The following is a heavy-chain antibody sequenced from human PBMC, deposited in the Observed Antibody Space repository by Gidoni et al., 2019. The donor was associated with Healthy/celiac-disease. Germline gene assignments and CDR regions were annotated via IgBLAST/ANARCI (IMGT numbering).Heavy chain of an antibody. CDR3: ARAGELRYFEERGWFDP. CDR1: GGSISSSSYY. D-gene: IGHD3-9*01. J-gene: IGHJ5*02. V-gene: IGHV4-39*07. CDR2: IYYSGRT. Sequence: QLQLQESGPVLVKPSETLSLTCTVSGGSISSSSYYWGWIRQPPGQGLEWIGSIYYSGRTYYNPSLKIRGTISVDTSKNQFSLKLSSVTAADTAVYYCARAGELRYFEERGWFDPWGQGTLVTVSS.